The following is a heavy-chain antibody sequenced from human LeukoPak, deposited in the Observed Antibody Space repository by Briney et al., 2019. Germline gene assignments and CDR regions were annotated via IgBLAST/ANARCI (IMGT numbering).Heavy chain of an antibody. CDR3: ARAPPYDFWSGYHHDAFDI. CDR2: ISAYNGNT. V-gene: IGHV1-18*04. CDR1: GYTFTGYY. Sequence: WASVKVSCKASGYTFTGYYMHWVRQAPGQGLEWMGWISAYNGNTNYAQKLQGRVTMTTDTSTSTAYMELRSLRSDDTAVYYCARAPPYDFWSGYHHDAFDIWGQGTMVTASS. D-gene: IGHD3-3*01. J-gene: IGHJ3*02.